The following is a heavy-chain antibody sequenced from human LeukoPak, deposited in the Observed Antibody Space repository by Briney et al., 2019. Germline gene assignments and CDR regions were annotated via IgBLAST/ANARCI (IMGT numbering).Heavy chain of an antibody. J-gene: IGHJ4*01. CDR3: AGSSSWYPATFDY. CDR1: GGSISSHY. V-gene: IGHV4-59*08. Sequence: SETLSLTCTVSGGSISSHYWSWIRQSPETGLEYIGYIYHSGSTNYNPSLKSRVTISVDTSKNQVSLKASSVTAADTAVYYCAGSSSWYPATFDYWGHGTLVTVSS. D-gene: IGHD6-13*01. CDR2: IYHSGST.